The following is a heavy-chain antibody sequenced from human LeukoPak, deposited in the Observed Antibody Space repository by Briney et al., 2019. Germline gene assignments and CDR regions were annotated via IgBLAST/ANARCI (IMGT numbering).Heavy chain of an antibody. CDR3: ARGCLPPYYYYGMDV. J-gene: IGHJ6*04. CDR2: INPSGGST. V-gene: IGHV1-46*01. D-gene: IGHD5/OR15-5a*01. Sequence: ASVKVSCKACGCTFTSYYMHWVRQAPGQGVDGMGIINPSGGSTSYAQKFQDRVTMTRDTSTSTVYMELSSLRSEDTDVYYCARGCLPPYYYYGMDVWGKGTTVTVSS. CDR1: GCTFTSYY.